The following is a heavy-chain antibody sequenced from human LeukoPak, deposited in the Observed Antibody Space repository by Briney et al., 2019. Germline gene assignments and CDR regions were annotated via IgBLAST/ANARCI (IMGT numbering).Heavy chain of an antibody. Sequence: GETLKISCKGSGYSFTSYWIGWVRQMPGKGLEWIGIIYPGDSDTRYSPSFQGQVTISADKSISTAYLQWSSLKASDTAMYYCARYSGSYYYYFDYWGQGTLVTVSS. V-gene: IGHV5-51*01. CDR2: IYPGDSDT. J-gene: IGHJ4*02. CDR3: ARYSGSYYYYFDY. CDR1: GYSFTSYW. D-gene: IGHD1-26*01.